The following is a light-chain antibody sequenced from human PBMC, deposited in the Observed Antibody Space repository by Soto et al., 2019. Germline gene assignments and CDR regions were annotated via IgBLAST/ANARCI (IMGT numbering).Light chain of an antibody. Sequence: QSVLTQPPSASGSLGQSVTISCTGTRSDIGGYNYVSWYQQHPGKAPKVMIYEVSNRPSGVSNRFSGSKSGNTASLTISGLQAEDEADYYCSSYTSSSTLYVFGSGTKVTVL. V-gene: IGLV2-14*01. CDR2: EVS. CDR3: SSYTSSSTLYV. J-gene: IGLJ1*01. CDR1: RSDIGGYNY.